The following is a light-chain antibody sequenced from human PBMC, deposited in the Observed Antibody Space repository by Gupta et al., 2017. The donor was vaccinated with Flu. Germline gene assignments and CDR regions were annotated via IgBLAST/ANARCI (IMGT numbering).Light chain of an antibody. Sequence: QSVLTQPPSASGTHGQRVTISCSGSSSNIGSNTVNWYQQLPGTAPKLLIYSNNQRPSGVPDRFSGSKSGTSASRASSGLQSEDEADYYCAAWDDSLNGPVFGGGTKLTVL. J-gene: IGLJ3*02. CDR3: AAWDDSLNGPV. CDR2: SNN. CDR1: SSNIGSNT. V-gene: IGLV1-44*01.